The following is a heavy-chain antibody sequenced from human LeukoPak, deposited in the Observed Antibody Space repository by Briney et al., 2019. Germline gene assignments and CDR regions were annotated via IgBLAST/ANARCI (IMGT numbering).Heavy chain of an antibody. Sequence: ASVKVSCKASGYTFTSYYMHWVRQAPGQGHEWMGIINPSGGSTSYAQKFQGRVTMTRDTSTSTVYMELSSLRSEDTAVYYCARGKRRITMIVVVIDYFDYWGQGTLVTVSS. CDR1: GYTFTSYY. D-gene: IGHD3-22*01. V-gene: IGHV1-46*01. J-gene: IGHJ4*02. CDR2: INPSGGST. CDR3: ARGKRRITMIVVVIDYFDY.